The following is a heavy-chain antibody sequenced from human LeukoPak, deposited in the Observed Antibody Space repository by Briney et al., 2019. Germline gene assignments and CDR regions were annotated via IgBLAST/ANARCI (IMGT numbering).Heavy chain of an antibody. CDR1: GFTFSNNA. Sequence: PGRSLRLSCAASGFTFSNNAMHWVRQAPGKGLEWVALISYDGSNKHYADSVKGRFTISRDNSKNTLYLQMNSLRAEDTAVYYCAKVLLWGQGTLVTVSS. D-gene: IGHD3-10*01. CDR2: ISYDGSNK. V-gene: IGHV3-30*18. CDR3: AKVLL. J-gene: IGHJ4*02.